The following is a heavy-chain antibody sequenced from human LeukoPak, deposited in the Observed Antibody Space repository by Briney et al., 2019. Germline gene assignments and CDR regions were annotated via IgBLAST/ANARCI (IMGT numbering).Heavy chain of an antibody. D-gene: IGHD3-10*01. CDR1: GYTFTGYH. Sequence: ASVKVSCKASGYTFTGYHMHWVRQAPGQGLEWMGIINPRGGSATSAQKFQGRVTLTRDTSTSTVYMELSSLRSEDTAVYYCARDYHGSGSLTTFDYWSQGTLVTVSS. CDR2: INPRGGSA. J-gene: IGHJ4*02. V-gene: IGHV1-46*01. CDR3: ARDYHGSGSLTTFDY.